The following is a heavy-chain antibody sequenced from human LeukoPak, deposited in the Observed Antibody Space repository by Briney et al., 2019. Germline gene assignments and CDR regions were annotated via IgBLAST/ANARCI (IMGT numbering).Heavy chain of an antibody. CDR2: MYSGGTT. Sequence: GGSLRLSCTGSGFTVSSSYMSWVRQTPGKGLEWASVMYSGGTTYYADSVKGRFTISRDSSKNTVNLQMNSLRAEDTAVYYCARDRRDGYCSGHWGQGTLVTVSS. J-gene: IGHJ4*02. D-gene: IGHD5-24*01. CDR3: ARDRRDGYCSGH. V-gene: IGHV3-66*01. CDR1: GFTVSSSY.